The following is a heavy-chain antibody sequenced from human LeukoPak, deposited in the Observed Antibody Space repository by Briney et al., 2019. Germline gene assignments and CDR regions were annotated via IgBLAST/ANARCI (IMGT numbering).Heavy chain of an antibody. Sequence: GGSLRLSCAASGFTFSNYGMHWVRQAPGKGLVWVSRFNSDGSSTHYADSVKGRFTISRDNAKNTLYLRMNSLRAEDTAVYYCARGRYYLDSWGQGTLVTVSS. J-gene: IGHJ4*02. CDR1: GFTFSNYG. CDR3: ARGRYYLDS. CDR2: FNSDGSST. D-gene: IGHD3-3*01. V-gene: IGHV3-74*01.